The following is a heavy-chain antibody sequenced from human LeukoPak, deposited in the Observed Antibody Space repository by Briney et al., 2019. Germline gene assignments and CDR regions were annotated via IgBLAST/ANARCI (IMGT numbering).Heavy chain of an antibody. J-gene: IGHJ4*02. D-gene: IGHD1-26*01. Sequence: SETLSLTCTVSGGSISSSSYYWGWIRQPPGKGLEWIGSIYYSGSTYYNPSLKSRVTISVDTSKNQFSLKLSSVTAADTAVYYCAREAWRIAGNFDYWGQGTLVTVSS. CDR2: IYYSGST. V-gene: IGHV4-39*02. CDR3: AREAWRIAGNFDY. CDR1: GGSISSSSYY.